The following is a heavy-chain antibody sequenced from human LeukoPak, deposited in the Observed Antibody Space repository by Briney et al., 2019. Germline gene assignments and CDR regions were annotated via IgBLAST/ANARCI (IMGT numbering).Heavy chain of an antibody. CDR1: GGFINTGRYY. Sequence: SETLSLTCSVSGGFINTGRYYWAWIRQPPGKGLDWIGSVFYSGNIDYNPSLKSRVIISVDASKNTVSLKLSSVTAADTAVYYCARDGGRTYYYGMDVWGQGTTVTVSS. J-gene: IGHJ6*02. CDR3: ARDGGRTYYYGMDV. D-gene: IGHD3-16*01. V-gene: IGHV4-39*07. CDR2: VFYSGNI.